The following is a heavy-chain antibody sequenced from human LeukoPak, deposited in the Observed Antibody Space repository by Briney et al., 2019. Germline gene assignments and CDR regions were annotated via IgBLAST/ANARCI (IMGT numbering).Heavy chain of an antibody. CDR3: ARGGTSWGPYYFDY. V-gene: IGHV1-69*13. J-gene: IGHJ4*02. Sequence: SVKVSCKASGYTFTRYSMYWVRQAPGQGLEWMGGIIPIFGTANYAQKFQGRVTITADESTSTAYMELSSLRSEDTAVYYCARGGTSWGPYYFDYWGQGTLVTVSS. D-gene: IGHD2-2*01. CDR1: GYTFTRYS. CDR2: IIPIFGTA.